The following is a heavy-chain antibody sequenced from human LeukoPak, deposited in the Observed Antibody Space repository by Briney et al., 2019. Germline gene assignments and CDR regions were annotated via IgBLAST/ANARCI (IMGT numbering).Heavy chain of an antibody. J-gene: IGHJ5*02. CDR3: ARGGHFTHYYGSGSYYNGNWFDP. D-gene: IGHD3-10*01. CDR1: GFTFSSYE. Sequence: GGSLRLSCAASGFTFSSYEMNWVRQAPGKGLEWVSYISSSGSTIYYADSVKGRFTISRDNAKNSLYLQMNSLRAEDTAVYYCARGGHFTHYYGSGSYYNGNWFDPWGQGTLVTVSS. V-gene: IGHV3-48*03. CDR2: ISSSGSTI.